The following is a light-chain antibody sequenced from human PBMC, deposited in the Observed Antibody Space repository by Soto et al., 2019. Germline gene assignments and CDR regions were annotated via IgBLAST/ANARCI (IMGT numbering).Light chain of an antibody. CDR2: NNN. CDR1: SSNIGSNY. V-gene: IGLV1-47*02. Sequence: QLVLTQPPSASGTPGQRVTISCSGSSSNIGSNYVYWYQQLPGTAPKPLIYNNNQRPSGVPDRFSGSKSGTSASLAISGLRSEDEADYYCAAWDGSLSGYVFGTGTKVTVL. J-gene: IGLJ1*01. CDR3: AAWDGSLSGYV.